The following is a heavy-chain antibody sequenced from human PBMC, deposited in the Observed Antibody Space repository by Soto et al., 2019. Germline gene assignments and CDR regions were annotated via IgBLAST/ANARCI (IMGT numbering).Heavy chain of an antibody. CDR2: ITTDKGKT. Sequence: QVQLVQSGPEVKKPGASVKVSCKTSGYIFTSYGISWVRQAPGQGLEWMGWITTDKGKTTYAQKFQGRVTMTTDTSTSTAYMEMRSLRSDDTAVYYCATRSPAFDYWGKGTLVTVSS. CDR1: GYIFTSYG. V-gene: IGHV1-18*01. CDR3: ATRSPAFDY. J-gene: IGHJ4*02.